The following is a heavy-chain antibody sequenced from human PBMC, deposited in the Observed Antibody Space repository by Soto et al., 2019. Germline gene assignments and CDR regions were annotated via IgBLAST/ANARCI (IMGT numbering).Heavy chain of an antibody. CDR1: GDSVSSNSAA. CDR2: TYYRSKWYY. V-gene: IGHV6-1*01. CDR3: ARGSWDDVTGHYYMDV. J-gene: IGHJ6*03. D-gene: IGHD1-1*01. Sequence: PSQTLSLTCAISGDSVSSNSAAWNWIRQSPSRGLEWLGRTYYRSKWYYNYAVSVKSRITINPDTSKNQFSLQLNSVTPEDTAVYYCARGSWDDVTGHYYMDVWGKGTTVTVSS.